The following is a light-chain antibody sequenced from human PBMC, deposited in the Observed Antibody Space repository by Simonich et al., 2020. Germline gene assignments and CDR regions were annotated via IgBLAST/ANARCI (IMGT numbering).Light chain of an antibody. CDR1: SGSIARNY. V-gene: IGLV6-57*03. Sequence: NFMLTQPHSVSESPGKTVTISCTRSSGSIARNYVQWYQQRPGSAPTTVIYADNQRPSGCPDRFSGSIDSSSNSASLPISGLKTEDEADYYCQSYDSSNHWVFGGGTKLTVL. J-gene: IGLJ3*02. CDR2: ADN. CDR3: QSYDSSNHWV.